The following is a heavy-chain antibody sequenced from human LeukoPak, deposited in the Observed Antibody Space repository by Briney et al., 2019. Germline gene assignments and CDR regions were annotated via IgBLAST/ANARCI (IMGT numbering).Heavy chain of an antibody. Sequence: SETLSLTCTVSGGSISSYYWSWIRQPPGKGLEWIGYIYYSGSTNYNPSLKSRVTISVDTSKNQFSLKLSSVTAADTAVYYCARGSEQLVTWFDPWGQGTLVTVSS. J-gene: IGHJ5*02. CDR1: GGSISSYY. CDR2: IYYSGST. V-gene: IGHV4-59*01. D-gene: IGHD6-6*01. CDR3: ARGSEQLVTWFDP.